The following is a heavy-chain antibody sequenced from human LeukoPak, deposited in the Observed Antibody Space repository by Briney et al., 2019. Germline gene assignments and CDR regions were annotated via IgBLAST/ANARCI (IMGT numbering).Heavy chain of an antibody. D-gene: IGHD5-18*01. CDR2: MNPNSGNT. V-gene: IGHV1-8*03. J-gene: IGHJ4*02. CDR1: GYTFTSYD. Sequence: ASVKVSCKASGYTFTSYDINWVRQATGQGLEWMGWMNPNSGNTGYAQKFQGRVTITRNTSISTAYMELSSLRSEDTAVYYCARGDRYSYGTFDYWGQGTLVTVSS. CDR3: ARGDRYSYGTFDY.